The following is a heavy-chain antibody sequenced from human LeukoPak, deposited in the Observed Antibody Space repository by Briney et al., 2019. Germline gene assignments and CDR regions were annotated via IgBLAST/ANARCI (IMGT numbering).Heavy chain of an antibody. D-gene: IGHD1-26*01. CDR1: VVTFNSYG. CDR3: ARALVQPSGAFDI. Sequence: ASVKVSCETSVVTFNSYGFNWGRRAPGQGLGWMGGIIPIFRTSNYAQNFQGRVTITTDGSSTTAYMELSTLRFDDTAVYYCARALVQPSGAFDIWGQGTMVTVSS. J-gene: IGHJ3*02. V-gene: IGHV1-69*05. CDR2: IIPIFRTS.